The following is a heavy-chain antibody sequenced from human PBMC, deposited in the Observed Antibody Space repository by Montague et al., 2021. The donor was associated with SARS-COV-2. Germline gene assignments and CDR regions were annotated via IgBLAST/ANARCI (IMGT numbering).Heavy chain of an antibody. Sequence: SETLSLTCTVSGFSIGSGDYWGWILQPPGKGLEWIGSIYHSGTTYYNPSLQSRLTMSIDTSTNQFSLRLTSVTAADTAVFFCVREKVGGIRNVFDIWGQGTTVTVSS. CDR1: GFSIGSGDY. CDR3: VREKVGGIRNVFDI. CDR2: IYHSGTT. V-gene: IGHV4-38-2*02. J-gene: IGHJ3*02. D-gene: IGHD1-26*01.